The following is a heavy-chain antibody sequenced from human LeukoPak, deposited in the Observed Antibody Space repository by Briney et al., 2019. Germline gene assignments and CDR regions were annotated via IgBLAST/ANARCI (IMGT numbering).Heavy chain of an antibody. CDR3: ARVGDILTGSYYFDY. J-gene: IGHJ4*02. CDR1: GFTFSSYS. Sequence: PGGSLRLSCAASGFTFSSYSMNWVRQAPGKGLEWVSSISSSSSYIYYADSVKGRFTISRDNAKNLLYLQMNSLRAEDTAVYYCARVGDILTGSYYFDYWGQGTLVTVSS. V-gene: IGHV3-21*01. D-gene: IGHD3-9*01. CDR2: ISSSSSYI.